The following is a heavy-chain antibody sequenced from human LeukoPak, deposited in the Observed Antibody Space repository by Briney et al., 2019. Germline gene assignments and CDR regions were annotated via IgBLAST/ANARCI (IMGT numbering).Heavy chain of an antibody. V-gene: IGHV1-2*02. CDR1: GYTFTGYY. D-gene: IGHD3-16*02. CDR2: INPNSGGT. CDR3: ARRRGYHREFGP. Sequence: ASVKVSCKASGYTFTGYYMHWVRQAPGQGLEWMGWINPNSGGTNYAQKFQGRVTMTRDTSISTAYMELSRLRSNDTAVCYCARRRGYHREFGPWGEGDLVTVSS. J-gene: IGHJ5*02.